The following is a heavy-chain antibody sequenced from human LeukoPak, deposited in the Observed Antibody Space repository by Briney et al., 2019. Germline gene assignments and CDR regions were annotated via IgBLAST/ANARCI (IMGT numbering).Heavy chain of an antibody. CDR2: INPNSGGT. J-gene: IGHJ6*02. CDR3: ASRYSSGWGYYYGMDV. D-gene: IGHD6-19*01. CDR1: GYTFTGYY. Sequence: ASVKVSCKASGYTFTGYYMHWVRQAPGQGLEWMGWINPNSGGTNCAQKFQGRVTMTRDTSISTAYMELSRLRSDDTAVYYCASRYSSGWGYYYGMDVWGQGTTVTVSS. V-gene: IGHV1-2*02.